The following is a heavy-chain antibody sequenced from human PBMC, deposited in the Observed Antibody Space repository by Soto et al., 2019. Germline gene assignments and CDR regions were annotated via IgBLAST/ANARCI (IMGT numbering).Heavy chain of an antibody. Sequence: PRASVKVSCKASGGTFSSYAISWVRQAPGQGLEWMGGIIPIFGTANYAQKFQGRVTITADKSTSTAYMELSSLRSEDTAVYYRALGLMTTVTSVPFDYWGQGTLVTAPQ. J-gene: IGHJ4*02. V-gene: IGHV1-69*06. CDR2: IIPIFGTA. CDR1: GGTFSSYA. D-gene: IGHD4-17*01. CDR3: ALGLMTTVTSVPFDY.